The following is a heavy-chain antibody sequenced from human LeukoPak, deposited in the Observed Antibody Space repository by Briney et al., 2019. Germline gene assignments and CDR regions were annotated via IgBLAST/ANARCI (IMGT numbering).Heavy chain of an antibody. CDR3: AHTDSYYFDSGMVS. J-gene: IGHJ5*02. Sequence: GSLILSCAASGFTVNNKYMNWVRQAPGKGLEWASVISSGDSTYYADSVKGRFTISRDNSKNTLYLQMNSLRVEDTAVYYCAHTDSYYFDSGMVSWGQGALVTVSS. V-gene: IGHV3-53*01. CDR1: GFTVNNKY. CDR2: ISSGDST. D-gene: IGHD3-22*01.